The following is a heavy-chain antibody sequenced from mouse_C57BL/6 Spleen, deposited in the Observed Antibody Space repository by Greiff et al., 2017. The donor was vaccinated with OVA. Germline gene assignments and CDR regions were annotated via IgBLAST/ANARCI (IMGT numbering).Heavy chain of an antibody. CDR1: GYSFTGYF. J-gene: IGHJ3*01. CDR2: INPYNGDT. D-gene: IGHD2-4*01. V-gene: IGHV1-20*01. CDR3: AREAIYDYDEGLAWFAY. Sequence: EVQRVESGPELVKPGDSVKISCKASGYSFTGYFMNWVMQSHGKSLEWIGRINPYNGDTFYNQKFKGKATLTVDKSSSTAHMELRSLTSEDSAVYYCAREAIYDYDEGLAWFAYWGQGTLVTVSA.